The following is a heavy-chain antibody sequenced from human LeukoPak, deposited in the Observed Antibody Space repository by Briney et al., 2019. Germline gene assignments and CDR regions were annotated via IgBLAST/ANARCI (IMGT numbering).Heavy chain of an antibody. CDR1: GGTFSSYA. Sequence: SVKVSCKASGGTFSSYAISWVRQVPGQGLEWMGRIIPILGIANYAQKFQGRVTITADKSTSTAYMELSSLRSEDTAVYYCARARIVVVTASGMDVWGQGTTVTVSS. CDR2: IIPILGIA. CDR3: ARARIVVVTASGMDV. D-gene: IGHD2-21*02. J-gene: IGHJ6*02. V-gene: IGHV1-69*04.